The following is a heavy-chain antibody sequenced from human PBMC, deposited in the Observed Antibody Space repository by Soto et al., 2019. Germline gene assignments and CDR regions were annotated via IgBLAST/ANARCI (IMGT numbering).Heavy chain of an antibody. CDR2: ISGSGGTT. V-gene: IGHV3-23*01. J-gene: IGHJ4*02. CDR3: AKDISTSGSVTSRVSFDY. Sequence: EVQLLESGGGLVQPGGSLRLSCAASGFTFSSYAMSWVRRAPGKGLEWVSAISGSGGTTYYADSVKGRFTISRDNSKNTLYLQMNSLRAEDTAVYYCAKDISTSGSVTSRVSFDYWGQGTLVTVSS. D-gene: IGHD1-1*01. CDR1: GFTFSSYA.